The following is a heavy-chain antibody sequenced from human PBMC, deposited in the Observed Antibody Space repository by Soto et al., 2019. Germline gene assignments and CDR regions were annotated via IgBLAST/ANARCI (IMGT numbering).Heavy chain of an antibody. D-gene: IGHD2-15*01. Sequence: GASVKVSCKASGGTFSRDAISWVRQAPGRGLEWMGGVIPMFGTAKYVQKFQGRLTITADESTTTAYMELRSLRSDDTAVYYCARGVVVVAASQLGWFDPWGQGTLVTVSS. CDR1: GGTFSRDA. J-gene: IGHJ5*02. V-gene: IGHV1-69*13. CDR3: ARGVVVVAASQLGWFDP. CDR2: VIPMFGTA.